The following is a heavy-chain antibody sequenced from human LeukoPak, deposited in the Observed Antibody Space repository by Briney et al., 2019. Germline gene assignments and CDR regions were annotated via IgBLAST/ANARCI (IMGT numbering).Heavy chain of an antibody. CDR3: AKVRVVFNWNYAYYFDS. CDR2: ISYDGSDK. V-gene: IGHV3-30*18. Sequence: GGSLRLSCAASGFTFDNYGMHWVRQAPGKGLEWVAIISYDGSDKYYADSVRGRFTISRDNSKNTLYLQMNSLRAEDTAVYYCAKVRVVFNWNYAYYFDSWGQGTLVTVSS. CDR1: GFTFDNYG. D-gene: IGHD1-7*01. J-gene: IGHJ4*02.